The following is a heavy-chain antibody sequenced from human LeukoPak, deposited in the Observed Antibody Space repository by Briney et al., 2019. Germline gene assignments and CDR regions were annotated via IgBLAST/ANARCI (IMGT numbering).Heavy chain of an antibody. CDR1: GFTFSDYY. J-gene: IGHJ4*02. D-gene: IGHD3-22*01. CDR3: ARMYYDSSGYYYFDY. V-gene: IGHV3-11*03. Sequence: NPGGSLRLSCAASGFTFSDYYMSWIRQAPGKGLEWVSYISSSSSYTNYADSVKGRFTISRDNAKNSLYLQMNSLRAEDTAVYYCARMYYDSSGYYYFDYWGQGTLVTVSS. CDR2: ISSSSSYT.